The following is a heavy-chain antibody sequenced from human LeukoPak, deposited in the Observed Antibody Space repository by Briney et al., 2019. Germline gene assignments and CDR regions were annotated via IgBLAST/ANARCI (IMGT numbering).Heavy chain of an antibody. J-gene: IGHJ4*02. Sequence: EGSLKGSCKAFGYTLTDHHIYWGGQAPGQRLEWMGWMNPSDNGVNYAQKFQGRVAMTRDTSISTAYVEVTRLTSDDTAVYYCTTNAAALDYWGQGTLVTVSS. CDR2: MNPSDNGV. CDR1: GYTLTDHH. CDR3: TTNAAALDY. D-gene: IGHD6-13*01. V-gene: IGHV1-2*02.